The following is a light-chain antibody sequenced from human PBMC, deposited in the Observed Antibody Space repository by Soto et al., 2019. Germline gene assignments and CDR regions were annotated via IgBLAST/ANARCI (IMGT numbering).Light chain of an antibody. J-gene: IGKJ4*01. CDR2: AAS. V-gene: IGKV1-39*01. CDR1: HSITNY. Sequence: DIQVTHSPSALSSSVVCRVTITCRASHSITNYLNWYQHKPGQAPNLLIYAASTLQAGVPSRFRGSGSGTDFTLTISSLQPEDFATYFCQQSNSSPPTFGGGTKVDIK. CDR3: QQSNSSPPT.